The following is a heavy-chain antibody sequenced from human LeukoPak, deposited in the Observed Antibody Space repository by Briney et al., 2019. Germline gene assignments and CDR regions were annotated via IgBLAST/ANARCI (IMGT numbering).Heavy chain of an antibody. D-gene: IGHD3-3*01. CDR3: ARRITIFGVVITAHFDY. Sequence: SETLSLTCTVSGGSISCSSYYWGWIRQPPGKGLEWLGSIYYSGSTYYNPSLKSRVTISVDTSKNQFSLKLSSVTAADTAVYYCARRITIFGVVITAHFDYWGQGTLVTVSS. CDR2: IYYSGST. V-gene: IGHV4-39*01. J-gene: IGHJ4*02. CDR1: GGSISCSSYY.